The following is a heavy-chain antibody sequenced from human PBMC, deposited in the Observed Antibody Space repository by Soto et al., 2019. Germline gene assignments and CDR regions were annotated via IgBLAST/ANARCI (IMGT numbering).Heavy chain of an antibody. CDR1: GGSISSSNYY. CDR3: ARRSGSCWSSYYYCGMDV. D-gene: IGHD6-13*01. Sequence: SETLSLTCTVSGGSISSSNYYWGWIRQPPGKGLEWIGSIYYSGSTYYNPSLKSRVTISVDTSKNQFSLKLSSVTAADTAVYYCARRSGSCWSSYYYCGMDVWCQGTTVTVSS. V-gene: IGHV4-39*01. J-gene: IGHJ6*02. CDR2: IYYSGST.